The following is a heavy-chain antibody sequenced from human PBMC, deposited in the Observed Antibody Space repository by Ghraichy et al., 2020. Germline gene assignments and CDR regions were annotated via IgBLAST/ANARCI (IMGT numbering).Heavy chain of an antibody. V-gene: IGHV3-23*01. CDR2: ISGSGGST. D-gene: IGHD3-3*01. J-gene: IGHJ4*02. Sequence: GGSLRLSCAASGFTFSSYAMSWVRQAPGKGLEWVSAISGSGGSTYYADSVKGRFTISRDNSKNTLYLQMDSLRAEDTAVYYCAKAHQDQPFGVVTPFDYWGQGTLVTVSS. CDR1: GFTFSSYA. CDR3: AKAHQDQPFGVVTPFDY.